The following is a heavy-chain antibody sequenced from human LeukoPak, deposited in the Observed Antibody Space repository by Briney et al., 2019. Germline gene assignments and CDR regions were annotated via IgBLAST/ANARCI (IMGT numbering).Heavy chain of an antibody. Sequence: GGSLRLSCPASGFTFSSYGMHWVRQAPGKGLEWVAFIRYDGSNKYYADSVKGRFTISRDNSKNTLYLQMNSLRAEDTAVYYCAKVGITGTTFRFFDYWGQGTLVTVSS. CDR3: AKVGITGTTFRFFDY. CDR1: GFTFSSYG. CDR2: IRYDGSNK. J-gene: IGHJ4*02. D-gene: IGHD1-7*01. V-gene: IGHV3-30*02.